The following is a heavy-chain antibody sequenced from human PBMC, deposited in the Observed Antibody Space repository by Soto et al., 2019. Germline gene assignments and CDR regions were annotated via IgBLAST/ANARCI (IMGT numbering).Heavy chain of an antibody. J-gene: IGHJ4*02. D-gene: IGHD1-26*01. V-gene: IGHV4-39*01. CDR3: AATSGDY. CDR2: IYYSGST. Sequence: PSETLSLTCTVSGGSISSSSYYWGWIRQPPGKGLEWIGSIYYSGSTYYNPSLKSRVTISVDTSKNQFSLKLSSVTAADTAVYYCAATSGDYWGQGTLVTVSS. CDR1: GGSISSSSYY.